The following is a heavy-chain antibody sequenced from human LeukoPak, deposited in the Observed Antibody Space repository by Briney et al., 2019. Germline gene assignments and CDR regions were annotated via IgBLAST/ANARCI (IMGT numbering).Heavy chain of an antibody. CDR2: IYYSDTT. Sequence: SETLSLTCTVSGGSISSSSYYWGWIRQPPGKGLEWIGSIYYSDTTYYNPSLKSRVTISVDTSKNQFSLKLSSVTAADTAVYYCARERDVYNSVFDYWGQGTLVTVSS. CDR1: GGSISSSSYY. D-gene: IGHD5-24*01. CDR3: ARERDVYNSVFDY. J-gene: IGHJ4*02. V-gene: IGHV4-39*07.